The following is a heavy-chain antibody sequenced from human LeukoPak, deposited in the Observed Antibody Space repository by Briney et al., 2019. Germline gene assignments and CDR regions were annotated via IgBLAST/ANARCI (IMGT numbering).Heavy chain of an antibody. CDR1: GFTFGDYD. CDR3: SRRGSSQYSGFDHFEY. J-gene: IGHJ4*02. D-gene: IGHD5-12*01. Sequence: PGGSLRLSCTASGFTFGDYDMSWFRQAPGKGLEWVGFIRKNAFRGTTEYTASVKGRFTISRDDSKRIAYLQMNNLKTEDTAVYFCSRRGSSQYSGFDHFEYWGQGTLVTVSS. V-gene: IGHV3-49*01. CDR2: IRKNAFRGTT.